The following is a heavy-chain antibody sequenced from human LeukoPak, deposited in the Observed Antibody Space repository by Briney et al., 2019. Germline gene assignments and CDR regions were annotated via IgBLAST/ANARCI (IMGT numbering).Heavy chain of an antibody. CDR2: INPSGGST. Sequence: ASVKVFCKASGYTFTSYYMHWVRQAPGQGLEWMGIINPSGGSTSYAQKFQGRVTMTRDTSTSTVYMELSSLRSEDTAVYYCARHVLVYSSSHREEYYGMDVWGQGTTVTVSS. CDR3: ARHVLVYSSSHREEYYGMDV. D-gene: IGHD6-6*01. J-gene: IGHJ6*02. V-gene: IGHV1-46*01. CDR1: GYTFTSYY.